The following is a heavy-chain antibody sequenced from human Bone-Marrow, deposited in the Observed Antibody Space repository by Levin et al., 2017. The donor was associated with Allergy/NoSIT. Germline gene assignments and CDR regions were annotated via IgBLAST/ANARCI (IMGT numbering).Heavy chain of an antibody. CDR2: ISGRSENT. CDR3: ATVSPTTVGLADY. D-gene: IGHD4-23*01. Sequence: GESLKISCAASGFTFSNYAMSWARQAPGKGLEWVSAISGRSENTHYADSVKGRFTVSRDDSKNTLFLQMNNLRAEDTAVYYCATVSPTTVGLADYWGQGTLVTVSS. CDR1: GFTFSNYA. V-gene: IGHV3-23*01. J-gene: IGHJ4*02.